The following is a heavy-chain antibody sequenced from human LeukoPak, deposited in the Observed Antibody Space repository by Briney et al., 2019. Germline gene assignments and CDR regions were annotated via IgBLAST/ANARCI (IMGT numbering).Heavy chain of an antibody. CDR2: IIPIFGTA. CDR3: ATHKSSSWRNNWFDP. J-gene: IGHJ5*02. D-gene: IGHD6-13*01. Sequence: SVKVSCKASGGTFSSYAISWVRQAPGQGLEWMGRIIPIFGTANYAQKFQGRVTITTDESTSTAYMELSSLRSEDTAVYYCATHKSSSWRNNWFDPWGQGTLVTVFS. CDR1: GGTFSSYA. V-gene: IGHV1-69*05.